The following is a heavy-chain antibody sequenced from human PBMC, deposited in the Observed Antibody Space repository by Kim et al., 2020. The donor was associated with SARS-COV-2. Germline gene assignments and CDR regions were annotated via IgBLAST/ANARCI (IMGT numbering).Heavy chain of an antibody. D-gene: IGHD3-22*01. Sequence: SETLSLTCTVSGGSISSGGYYWSWIRQHPGKGLEWIGYIYYSGSTYYNPSLKSRVTISVDTSKNQFSLKLSSVTAADTAVYYCARAHDSSGYWNYFDYWGQGTLVTVSS. CDR2: IYYSGST. J-gene: IGHJ4*02. CDR1: GGSISSGGYY. V-gene: IGHV4-31*03. CDR3: ARAHDSSGYWNYFDY.